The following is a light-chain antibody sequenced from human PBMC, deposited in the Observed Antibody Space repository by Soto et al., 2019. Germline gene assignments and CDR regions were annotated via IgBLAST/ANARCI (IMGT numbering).Light chain of an antibody. CDR3: QQYNSYSPVT. J-gene: IGKJ1*01. V-gene: IGKV1-5*01. CDR2: DAS. Sequence: DIPITQSPSTLSASIGDRVTITCRASQSISSWLAWYQQKPGKAPKLLIYDASSLESGVPSRFSGSGSGTEFTLTISSLQPDDFATYYCQQYNSYSPVTFGQGTKVEIK. CDR1: QSISSW.